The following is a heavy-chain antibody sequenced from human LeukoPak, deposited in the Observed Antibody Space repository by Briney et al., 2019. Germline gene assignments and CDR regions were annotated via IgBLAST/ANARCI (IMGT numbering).Heavy chain of an antibody. CDR3: ASAGIVGATALYYFDY. Sequence: SVKVSCKASGGTFSSYAISWVRQAPGQGLEWMGRIIPILGIANYAQKFQGRVTITADKSTSTAYMELSSLRFEDTAVYYCASAGIVGATALYYFDYWGQGTLVTVSS. J-gene: IGHJ4*02. CDR2: IIPILGIA. D-gene: IGHD1-26*01. V-gene: IGHV1-69*04. CDR1: GGTFSSYA.